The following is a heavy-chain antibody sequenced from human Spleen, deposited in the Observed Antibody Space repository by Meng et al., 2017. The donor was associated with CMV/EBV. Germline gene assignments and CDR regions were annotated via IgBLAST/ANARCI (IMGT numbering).Heavy chain of an antibody. CDR3: ARGVVSTYYFGSSGYSDS. CDR1: YTCTDHF. CDR2: IHPNSGGT. J-gene: IGHJ5*01. V-gene: IGHV1-2*02. Sequence: YTCTDHFIHWVRQAPGQGLEWMGWIHPNSGGTNYAEKFQGRVTISRQTSIRTAYMELSRLRSDDTAFYYCARGVVSTYYFGSSGYSDSWGQGTLVTVSS. D-gene: IGHD3-22*01.